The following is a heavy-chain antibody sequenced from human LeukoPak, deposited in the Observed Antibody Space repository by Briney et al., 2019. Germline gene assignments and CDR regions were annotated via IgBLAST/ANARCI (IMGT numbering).Heavy chain of an antibody. D-gene: IGHD3-22*01. CDR3: AKRDTSGYYYFDY. CDR1: GIAFSSNA. V-gene: IGHV3-23*01. J-gene: IGHJ4*02. Sequence: GRSLRLSCAASGIAFSSNAMSWVRQTPGKGLEWVSSISSSGDVTSYADSVKGRFTISRDRSKNTMYLQMNRLRAEDTAVYYCAKRDTSGYYYFDYWGQGTLVT. CDR2: ISSSGDVT.